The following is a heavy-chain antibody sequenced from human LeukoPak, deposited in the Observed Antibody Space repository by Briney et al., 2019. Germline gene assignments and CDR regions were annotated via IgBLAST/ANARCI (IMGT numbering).Heavy chain of an antibody. CDR2: ISSGSTYM. CDR1: GFTFSSYS. J-gene: IGHJ3*02. CDR3: WKGGGRRKAAKGDGFYN. D-gene: IGHD6-13*01. V-gene: IGHV3-21*01. Sequence: GGSLRLSCAASGFTFSSYSMNWVRQAPGKGLEWVSSISSGSTYMYYADSVKGRFTISRDNAQNSMYLQMNSLRAEDTAVYYLWKGGGRRKAAKGDGFYNWGQGTMVTVSS.